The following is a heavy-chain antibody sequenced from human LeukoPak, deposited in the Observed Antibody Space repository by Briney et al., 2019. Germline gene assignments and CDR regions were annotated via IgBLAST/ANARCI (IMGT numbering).Heavy chain of an antibody. CDR1: GFTFSNYD. V-gene: IGHV3-13*04. J-gene: IGHJ4*02. Sequence: QPGGSLRLSCAASGFTFSNYDMHWVRQATGEGLEWVSAIDTAGDTYYPGSVKGRFTISREDAKNALYLQMNSLRAGDTAVYYCAREASGSGYSGIDYWGRGILVTVSS. CDR2: IDTAGDT. CDR3: AREASGSGYSGIDY. D-gene: IGHD3-22*01.